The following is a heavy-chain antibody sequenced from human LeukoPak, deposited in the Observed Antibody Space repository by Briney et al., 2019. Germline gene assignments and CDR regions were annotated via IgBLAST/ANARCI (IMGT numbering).Heavy chain of an antibody. CDR1: GFTFSSYA. D-gene: IGHD6-13*01. V-gene: IGHV3-23*01. Sequence: SGGSLRLSCAASGFTFSSYAMSWVRQAPGKGLEWVSAISGSGGSTYYADSVKGRFTISRDNSKNTLYLQMNSLRAEDTAVYYCAKQRAGSRLPPIDYWGQGTLVTVSS. CDR2: ISGSGGST. CDR3: AKQRAGSRLPPIDY. J-gene: IGHJ4*02.